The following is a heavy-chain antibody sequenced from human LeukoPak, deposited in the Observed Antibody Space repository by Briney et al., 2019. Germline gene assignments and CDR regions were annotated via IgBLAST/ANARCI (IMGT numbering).Heavy chain of an antibody. Sequence: PSETLSLTCTVSGGSISSSNYYWGWIRQTPGKGLEWIGTIYYSGSTYYNPSLKSRVTISVDASTNQFSLKVSSVTAADTAVYYCARRNGGMGGYFDWGQGTLVTVSS. D-gene: IGHD2-15*01. CDR2: IYYSGST. CDR1: GGSISSSNYY. V-gene: IGHV4-39*07. J-gene: IGHJ4*02. CDR3: ARRNGGMGGYFD.